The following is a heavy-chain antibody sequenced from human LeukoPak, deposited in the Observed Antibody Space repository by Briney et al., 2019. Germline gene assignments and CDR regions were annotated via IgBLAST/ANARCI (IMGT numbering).Heavy chain of an antibody. D-gene: IGHD6-19*01. CDR2: ISGSGGST. V-gene: IGHV3-23*01. CDR3: AKDMYSSGWPSAY. CDR1: GFTFSSYA. J-gene: IGHJ4*02. Sequence: GGSLRLSCAASGFTFSSYAMSWVRQAPGKGLEWVSAISGSGGSTHYADSVKGRFTISRDNSKNTLYLQMNSLRAEDTAVYYCAKDMYSSGWPSAYWGQGTLVTVSS.